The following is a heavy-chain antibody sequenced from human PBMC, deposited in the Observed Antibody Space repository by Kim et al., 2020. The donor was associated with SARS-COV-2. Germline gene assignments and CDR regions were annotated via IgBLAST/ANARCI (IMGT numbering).Heavy chain of an antibody. V-gene: IGHV3-74*01. CDR1: GFRLSDYW. J-gene: IGHJ4*02. Sequence: GGSLRLSCAASGFRLSDYWMHWVRQVPGKGLVWVSRINSDGSSISYADSVKGRLTISRDNAKNTLYLQMNSLRAEDTAVYYCARRTAAGSYYFFDYWGQGTLVTVSS. CDR2: INSDGSSI. D-gene: IGHD1-26*01. CDR3: ARRTAAGSYYFFDY.